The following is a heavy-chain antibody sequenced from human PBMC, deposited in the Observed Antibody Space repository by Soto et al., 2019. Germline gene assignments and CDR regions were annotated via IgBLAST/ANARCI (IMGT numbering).Heavy chain of an antibody. CDR3: ARSPCSSTSCYKDGMDV. CDR2: IYPGDSDT. CDR1: GYSFTSYW. D-gene: IGHD2-2*02. J-gene: IGHJ6*02. V-gene: IGHV5-51*01. Sequence: GESLKISCKGSGYSFTSYWIGWVRQMPGKDLEWMGIIYPGDSDTRYSPSFQGQVTISADKSISTAYLQWSSLKASDTAMYYCARSPCSSTSCYKDGMDVWGQGTTVTVSS.